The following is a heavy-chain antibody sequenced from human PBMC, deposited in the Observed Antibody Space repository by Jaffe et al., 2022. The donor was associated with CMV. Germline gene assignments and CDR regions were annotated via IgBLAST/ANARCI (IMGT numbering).Heavy chain of an antibody. J-gene: IGHJ2*01. V-gene: IGHV4-39*01. Sequence: QLQLQESGPGLVKPSETLSLTCTVSGGSISSSSYYWGWIRQPPGKGLEWIGSIYYSGSTYYNPSLKSRVTISVDTSKNQFSLKLSSVTAADTAVYYCARHGSLTYYYDSSGIPLYFDLWGRGTLVTVSS. CDR3: ARHGSLTYYYDSSGIPLYFDL. D-gene: IGHD3-22*01. CDR1: GGSISSSSYY. CDR2: IYYSGST.